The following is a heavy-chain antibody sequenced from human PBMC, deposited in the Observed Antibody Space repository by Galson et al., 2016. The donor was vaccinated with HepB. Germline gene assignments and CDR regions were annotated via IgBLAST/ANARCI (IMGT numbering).Heavy chain of an antibody. CDR3: AKDQGEYSYVYLSYYYYGMDV. J-gene: IGHJ6*02. CDR2: ISYDGSNK. CDR1: GFTFSSYG. V-gene: IGHV3-30*18. Sequence: SLRLSCAASGFTFSSYGMHWVRQAPGKGLEWVALISYDGSNKYYADSVKGRFTISRDNSKNTLYLQMNSLRAEDTAVYYCAKDQGEYSYVYLSYYYYGMDVWGQGTMVTVSS. D-gene: IGHD5-18*01.